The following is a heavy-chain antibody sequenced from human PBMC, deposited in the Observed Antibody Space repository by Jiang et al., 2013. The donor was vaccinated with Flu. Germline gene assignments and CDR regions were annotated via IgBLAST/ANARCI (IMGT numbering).Heavy chain of an antibody. CDR2: IYPGDSDT. CDR1: GYSFTSYW. CDR3: ASSTRATFGGADPPDAFDI. D-gene: IGHD3-16*01. Sequence: GAEVKKPGESLKISCKGSGYSFTSYWIGWVRQMPGKGLEWMGIIYPGDSDTRYSPSFQGQVTISADKSISTAYLQWSSLKASDTAMYYCASSTRATFGGADPPDAFDIWGQGTMVTVSS. J-gene: IGHJ3*02. V-gene: IGHV5-51*03.